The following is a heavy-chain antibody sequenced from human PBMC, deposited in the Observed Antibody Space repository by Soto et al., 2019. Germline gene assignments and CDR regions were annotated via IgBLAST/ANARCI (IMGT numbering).Heavy chain of an antibody. Sequence: SVKVSCKASGGTFSKNTISWVRQAPGQGLEWMGGIMPVFGRPNYAQKFQGRVTITADEYTRTAYMELSRLKSDDTAVYYCARDMGDIVVVPAAINPYYYYGMDVWGQGTTVTVSS. V-gene: IGHV1-69*13. CDR2: IMPVFGRP. CDR1: GGTFSKNT. J-gene: IGHJ6*02. D-gene: IGHD2-2*02. CDR3: ARDMGDIVVVPAAINPYYYYGMDV.